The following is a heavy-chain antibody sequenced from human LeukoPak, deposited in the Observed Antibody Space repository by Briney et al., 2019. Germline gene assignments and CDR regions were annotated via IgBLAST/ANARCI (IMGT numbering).Heavy chain of an antibody. J-gene: IGHJ4*02. D-gene: IGHD6-6*01. CDR1: GFTFTDTY. CDR3: ARGGAARPDY. Sequence: PGGSLRLSCAVSGFTFTDTYMTWIRQAPGKGLESLSYISPSGTDISYADSVKGRFAISRDNIKNSLYLQINSLRVEDTSVYYCARGGAARPDYWGQGTLVTVSS. CDR2: ISPSGTDI. V-gene: IGHV3-11*04.